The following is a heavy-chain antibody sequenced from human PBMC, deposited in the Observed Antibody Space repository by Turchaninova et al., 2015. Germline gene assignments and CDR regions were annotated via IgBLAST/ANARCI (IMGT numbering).Heavy chain of an antibody. CDR3: ARDGDSVMVEFDY. Sequence: QVQLVQSGAEVKEPGASVKVSCTASGYTFTGYYMYWVRQAPGQGLEVMGWIYPNRGGTNYAQKFRDRVTFTRDTSISTIYMELSGLRADDTAVYYCARDGDSVMVEFDYWGQGTLVTVSS. CDR1: GYTFTGYY. J-gene: IGHJ4*02. D-gene: IGHD5-18*01. V-gene: IGHV1-2*02. CDR2: IYPNRGGT.